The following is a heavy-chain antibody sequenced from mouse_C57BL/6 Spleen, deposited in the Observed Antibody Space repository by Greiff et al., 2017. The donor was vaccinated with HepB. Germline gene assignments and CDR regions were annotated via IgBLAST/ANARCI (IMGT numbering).Heavy chain of an antibody. V-gene: IGHV1-4*01. CDR1: GYTFTSYT. Sequence: VQLQQSGAELARPGASVKMSCKASGYTFTSYTMNWVKQRPGQGLEWIGYINPSSGYTKYNQKFKDKATLTADKSSSTAYMQLSSLTSEDSAVYYCARGDLAYWGQGTLVTVSA. CDR2: INPSSGYT. CDR3: ARGDLAY. J-gene: IGHJ3*01.